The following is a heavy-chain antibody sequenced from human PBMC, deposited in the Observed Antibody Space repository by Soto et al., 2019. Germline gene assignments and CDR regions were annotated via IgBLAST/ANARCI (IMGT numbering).Heavy chain of an antibody. CDR2: IFYSGST. CDR1: GGSITDSY. D-gene: IGHD3-22*01. Sequence: SETLSLTCIVSGGSITDSYWSWIRQPPGKRLEWIGHIFYSGSTSYNPSLSSRLTMSVDMSRNEFSLRLTSVTAADTDVDYCARKPLTYYGSDNHECPGGFDVSGQGTMVX. J-gene: IGHJ3*01. V-gene: IGHV4-59*08. CDR3: ARKPLTYYGSDNHECPGGFDV.